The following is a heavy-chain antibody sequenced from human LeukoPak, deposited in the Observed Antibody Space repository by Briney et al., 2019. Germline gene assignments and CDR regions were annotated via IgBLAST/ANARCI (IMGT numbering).Heavy chain of an antibody. J-gene: IGHJ6*02. CDR1: GFTFSSYA. CDR3: ARDFIVVVPAAIGRYYYYYYGMDV. Sequence: GGSLRLSCAASGFTFSSYAMHWVRQAPGKGLEWVAVISYDGSNKYYADSVKGRFTISRDNSKNTLYLQMNSLRAEDTAVYYCARDFIVVVPAAIGRYYYYYYGMDVWGQGTTVTVSS. V-gene: IGHV3-30-3*01. D-gene: IGHD2-2*02. CDR2: ISYDGSNK.